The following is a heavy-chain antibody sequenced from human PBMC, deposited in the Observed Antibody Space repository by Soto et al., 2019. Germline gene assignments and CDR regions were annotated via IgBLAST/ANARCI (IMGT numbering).Heavy chain of an antibody. CDR3: ARDEYCTNGVCYLRPIDY. CDR1: GGSISSYY. Sequence: SETLSLTCTVSGGSISSYYWSWIRQPPGKGLEWIGYIYYSGSTNYNPSLKSRVTISVDTSKNQFSLKLSSVTAADTAVYYCARDEYCTNGVCYLRPIDYWGQGTXVTVSS. CDR2: IYYSGST. J-gene: IGHJ4*02. V-gene: IGHV4-59*01. D-gene: IGHD2-8*01.